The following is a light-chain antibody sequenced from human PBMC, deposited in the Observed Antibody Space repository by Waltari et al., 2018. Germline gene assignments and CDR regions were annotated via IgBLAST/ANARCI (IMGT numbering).Light chain of an antibody. J-gene: IGKJ1*01. CDR2: KTS. Sequence: DIQMTQYPSTLSASVGDTVTITCRASRSISRWLAWYQQKPGKAPKLLIYKTSTLGSGVPSTFSGSGSGTEVTLTINRLQPDDCATYYCQQYNSYRAFGQGAKVGIK. V-gene: IGKV1-5*03. CDR3: QQYNSYRA. CDR1: RSISRW.